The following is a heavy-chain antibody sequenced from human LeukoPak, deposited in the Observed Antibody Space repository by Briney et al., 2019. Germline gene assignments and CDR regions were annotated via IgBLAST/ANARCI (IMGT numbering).Heavy chain of an antibody. D-gene: IGHD6-13*01. J-gene: IGHJ4*02. CDR2: IKQDGSEK. Sequence: GGSLRPSCAASGFTFSSYWMSWVRQAPGKGLEWVANIKQDGSEKYYVDSVKGRFTVSRDNAKNSLYLQMNSLRAEDTAVYYCARVYRSSSGYCFDFWGQGTLVTVSS. CDR1: GFTFSSYW. CDR3: ARVYRSSSGYCFDF. V-gene: IGHV3-7*01.